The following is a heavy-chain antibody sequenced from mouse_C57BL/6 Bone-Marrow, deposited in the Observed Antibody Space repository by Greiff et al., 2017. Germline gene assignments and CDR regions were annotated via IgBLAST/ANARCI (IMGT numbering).Heavy chain of an antibody. D-gene: IGHD2-3*01. J-gene: IGHJ3*01. Sequence: EVQGVESGGDLVKPGGSLKLSCAASGFTFSSYGMSWVRQTPDKRLEWVATISSGGSYTYYPDSVKGRFTISRDNAKNTLYLQMSSLKSEDTAMYYCDGYYGFAYWGQGTLVTVSA. V-gene: IGHV5-6*01. CDR3: DGYYGFAY. CDR2: ISSGGSYT. CDR1: GFTFSSYG.